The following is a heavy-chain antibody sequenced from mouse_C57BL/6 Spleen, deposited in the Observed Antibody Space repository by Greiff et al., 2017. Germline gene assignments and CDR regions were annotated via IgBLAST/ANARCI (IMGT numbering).Heavy chain of an antibody. CDR3: ARQAVCYGEGFDY. CDR2: ISGGGGNT. J-gene: IGHJ2*01. V-gene: IGHV5-9*01. CDR1: GFTFSSYT. Sequence: EVKVVESGGGLVKPGGSLKLSCAASGFTFSSYTMSWVRQTPEKRLEWVATISGGGGNTYYPDSVKGRFTISRDNAKNTLYLQMSSLRSEDTALYYCARQAVCYGEGFDYWGQGTTLTVSS. D-gene: IGHD2-1*01.